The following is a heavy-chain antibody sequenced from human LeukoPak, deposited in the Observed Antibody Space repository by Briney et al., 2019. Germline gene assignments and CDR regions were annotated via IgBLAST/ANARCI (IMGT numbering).Heavy chain of an antibody. CDR3: ARGPQLWLSYYYYYYMDV. D-gene: IGHD5-18*01. Sequence: ASVKVSCKASGYTFTSYDINWVRQATGQGLEWMGWMNPNSGSTGYAQKFQGRVTITRNTSISTAYMELSSLRSEDTAVYYCARGPQLWLSYYYYYYMDVWGKGATVTVSS. V-gene: IGHV1-8*03. J-gene: IGHJ6*03. CDR2: MNPNSGST. CDR1: GYTFTSYD.